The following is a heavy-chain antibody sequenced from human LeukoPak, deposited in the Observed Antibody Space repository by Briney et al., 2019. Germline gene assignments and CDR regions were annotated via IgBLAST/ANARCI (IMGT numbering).Heavy chain of an antibody. CDR3: ARSVGSGSYSPAGATDY. CDR2: IYYSGST. J-gene: IGHJ4*02. CDR1: GGSISSSSYY. V-gene: IGHV4-39*07. D-gene: IGHD3-10*01. Sequence: SETLSLTCTVSGGSISSSSYYWGWIRQPPGKGLEWIGSIYYSGSTYYNPSLKSRVTISVDTSKNQFSLKLSSVTAADTAVYYCARSVGSGSYSPAGATDYWGQGTLVTVSS.